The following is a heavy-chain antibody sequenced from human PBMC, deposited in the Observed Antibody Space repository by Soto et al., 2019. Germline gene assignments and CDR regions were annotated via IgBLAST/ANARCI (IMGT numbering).Heavy chain of an antibody. D-gene: IGHD3-10*01. J-gene: IGHJ3*01. V-gene: IGHV4-34*01. CDR3: ARGSLGGYYGAFDV. Sequence: SQILSITCSSNTGSFTSHFCGSIRQPPGKGLEWIGEINPTRGTNYNPSLKSRVAISIEMSTIQFSLALSSVTAADTAVYYCARGSLGGYYGAFDVWGQGTAVT. CDR1: TGSFTSHF. CDR2: INPTRGT.